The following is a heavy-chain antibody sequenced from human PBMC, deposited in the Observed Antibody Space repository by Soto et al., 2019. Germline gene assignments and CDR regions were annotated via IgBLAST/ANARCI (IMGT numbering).Heavy chain of an antibody. Sequence: QVQLVQSGAEVRKPGASVKVSCKASGYTFSSHGIIWVRQAPGQGLEWMGGISGYNGNAKYAQRFQGRVTMTTDTSTSTVYMDLRSLGSDASAVYYCAREGSYGWYDCWGQGTLVTVSS. CDR2: ISGYNGNA. J-gene: IGHJ5*01. V-gene: IGHV1-18*01. D-gene: IGHD2-15*01. CDR3: AREGSYGWYDC. CDR1: GYTFSSHG.